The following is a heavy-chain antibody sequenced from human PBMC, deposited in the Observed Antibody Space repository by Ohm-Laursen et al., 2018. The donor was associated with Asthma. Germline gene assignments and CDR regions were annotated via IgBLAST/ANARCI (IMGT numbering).Heavy chain of an antibody. CDR1: GFTFSSYG. J-gene: IGHJ6*02. CDR3: VRDYLWFGELFGIYYYYGMDV. V-gene: IGHV3-30*03. D-gene: IGHD3-10*01. CDR2: ISYDGSNK. Sequence: RSLKLSCTDFGFTFSSYGMHWIRQAPGKALEWVAVISYDGSNKYYADSVKGRFTISRDNSKNTLYLQMNSLRAEDTAVYYCVRDYLWFGELFGIYYYYGMDVWGQGTTVTVSS.